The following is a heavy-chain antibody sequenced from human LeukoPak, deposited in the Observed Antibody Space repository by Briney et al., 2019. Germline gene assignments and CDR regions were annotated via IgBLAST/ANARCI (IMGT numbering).Heavy chain of an antibody. CDR1: GFTFSSYA. J-gene: IGHJ4*02. CDR3: AKEATACSGGRCHFDY. CDR2: ISGSGGST. V-gene: IGHV3-23*01. Sequence: GGSLRLFCAASGFTFSSYAMSWVRQAPGKGLEWVSAISGSGGSTYYADSVKGRFTISRDNSKNTLYLQMNSLRAEDTAVYYCAKEATACSGGRCHFDYWGQGTLVTVSS. D-gene: IGHD2-15*01.